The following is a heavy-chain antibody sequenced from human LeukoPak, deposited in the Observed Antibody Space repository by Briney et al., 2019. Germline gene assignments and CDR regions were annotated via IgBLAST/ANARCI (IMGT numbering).Heavy chain of an antibody. V-gene: IGHV4-30-4*01. J-gene: IGHJ3*02. D-gene: IGHD1-26*01. CDR1: GASISRGDFY. CDR2: IYYSGST. Sequence: SQTLSLTCTVSGASISRGDFYWSWIRQPPGKGLEWIGYIYYSGSTYYNPSLKSRVTISVDTSKNQFSLKLSSVTAADTAVYYCARVLVVGATGAFDIWGQGTMVTVSP. CDR3: ARVLVVGATGAFDI.